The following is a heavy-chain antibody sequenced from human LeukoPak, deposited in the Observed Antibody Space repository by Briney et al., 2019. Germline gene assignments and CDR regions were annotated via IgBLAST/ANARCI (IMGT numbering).Heavy chain of an antibody. V-gene: IGHV1-8*03. CDR3: ARVFTGNSYYFDY. Sequence: ASVKVSCKASGYTFTSYDINWVRQATGQGLEWMGWMNPNSGNTGYAQKFQGRVTITRNTSISTAYMELSSLRSEDTVVYYCARVFTGNSYYFDYWGQGTLVTVSS. J-gene: IGHJ4*02. D-gene: IGHD1-1*01. CDR1: GYTFTSYD. CDR2: MNPNSGNT.